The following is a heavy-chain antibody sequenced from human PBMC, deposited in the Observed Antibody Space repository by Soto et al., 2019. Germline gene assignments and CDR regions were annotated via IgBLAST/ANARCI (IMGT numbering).Heavy chain of an antibody. CDR2: ISSSSSYI. CDR3: ARDGSSGYYYAGWFDP. J-gene: IGHJ5*02. CDR1: GFTFSSYS. Sequence: GGSLRLSCAASGFTFSSYSMNWVRQAPGKGLEWVSSISSSSSYIYYADSVKGRFTISRDNAKNSLYLQMNSLRAEDTAVYYCARDGSSGYYYAGWFDPWGQGTLVTVSS. D-gene: IGHD3-22*01. V-gene: IGHV3-21*01.